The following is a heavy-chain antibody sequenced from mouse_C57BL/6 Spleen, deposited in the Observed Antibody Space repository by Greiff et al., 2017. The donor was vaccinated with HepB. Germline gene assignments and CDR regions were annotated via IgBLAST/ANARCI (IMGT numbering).Heavy chain of an antibody. V-gene: IGHV1-69*01. CDR3: ATSPNYSNYEGHFGY. J-gene: IGHJ2*01. Sequence: QVQLQQPGAELVMPGASVKLSCKASGYTFTSYWMHWVKQRPGQGLEWIGEIDPSDSYTNYNQKFKGKSTLTVDKSSSTAYMQLISLTSEDSSVYYCATSPNYSNYEGHFGYWGHGTTLTVSS. CDR1: GYTFTSYW. CDR2: IDPSDSYT. D-gene: IGHD2-5*01.